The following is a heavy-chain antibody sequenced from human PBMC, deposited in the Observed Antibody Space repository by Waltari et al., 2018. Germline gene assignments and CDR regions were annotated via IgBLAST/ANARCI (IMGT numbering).Heavy chain of an antibody. CDR3: ARDESTHRGHFDI. D-gene: IGHD2-2*01. Sequence: EVQLVESGGGLVQPGGSLRLSCAASGFTFSSYSMNWVRQAPGKGLEWVSYISSSSITIYYADSGKGRFTIARDNAKNALYLQMNSLRAEDTAVYYCARDESTHRGHFDIWGQGTMVTVSS. V-gene: IGHV3-48*01. CDR2: ISSSSITI. J-gene: IGHJ3*02. CDR1: GFTFSSYS.